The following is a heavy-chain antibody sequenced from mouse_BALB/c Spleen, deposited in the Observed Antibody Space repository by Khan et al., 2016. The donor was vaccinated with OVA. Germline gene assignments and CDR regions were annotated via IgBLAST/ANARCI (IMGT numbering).Heavy chain of an antibody. V-gene: IGHV9-3-1*01. CDR3: ARPPYFSYTLDH. D-gene: IGHD2-10*01. CDR1: GYSFTNYG. Sequence: QIQLVQSGPELKKPGETVKISCKASGYSFTNYGMNWVKQSPGKALKWMGWINTYTGKPTYADDFKGLFAFSLETSASTAFLQINNLKNDDTATYCGARPPYFSYTLDHGGQGTSVTVSS. CDR2: INTYTGKP. J-gene: IGHJ4*01.